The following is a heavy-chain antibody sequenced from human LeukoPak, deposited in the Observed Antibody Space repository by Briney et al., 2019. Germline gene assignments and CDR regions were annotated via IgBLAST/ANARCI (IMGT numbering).Heavy chain of an antibody. V-gene: IGHV4-59*08. Sequence: SETLSLTCTVSGGSISSYYWSWIRQPPGKGLEWIGHIYYSGSTNYNPSLKSRVTISVDTSKNQFSLKLSSVTAADTAVYYCARTYSSGSYFDYWGQGTLVTVSS. D-gene: IGHD6-19*01. CDR3: ARTYSSGSYFDY. J-gene: IGHJ4*02. CDR2: IYYSGST. CDR1: GGSISSYY.